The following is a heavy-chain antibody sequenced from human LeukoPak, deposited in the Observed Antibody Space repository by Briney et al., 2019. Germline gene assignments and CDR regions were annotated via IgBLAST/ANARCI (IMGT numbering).Heavy chain of an antibody. D-gene: IGHD2-15*01. J-gene: IGHJ6*03. CDR3: ARRSFGVVAARRGGPRGMDV. CDR2: INPDGSEK. Sequence: GGSLRLSCAASGFMFSSYWMSWVRQAPGKGLEWVANINPDGSEKNYVDSVRGRFTISRDNAKNSLDLQMNSLRAEDTAVYYCARRSFGVVAARRGGPRGMDVWGKGTTVTISS. V-gene: IGHV3-7*01. CDR1: GFMFSSYW.